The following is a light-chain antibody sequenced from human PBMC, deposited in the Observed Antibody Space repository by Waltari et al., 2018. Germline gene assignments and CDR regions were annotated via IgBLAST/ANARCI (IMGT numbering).Light chain of an antibody. J-gene: IGKJ1*01. CDR2: GAS. V-gene: IGKV1D-8*03. CDR1: QGISTY. CDR3: QHYYNFPWT. Sequence: VIWMTQSPSLRSASPGDRVTIPCRMSQGISTYLAWYQQKPGRAPDLLIYGASILHSGVPSRFSGSGSGTDFTLTISSLQSEDVATYYCQHYYNFPWTFGQGTKVEIK.